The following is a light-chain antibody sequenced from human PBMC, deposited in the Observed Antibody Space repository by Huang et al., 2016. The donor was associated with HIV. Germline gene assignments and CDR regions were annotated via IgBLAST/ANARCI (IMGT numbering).Light chain of an antibody. V-gene: IGKV3-15*01. CDR2: GAS. CDR1: QSVSNN. Sequence: EIVMTQSPATLSVSPGERATLSCRASQSVSNNLPWYQQKPGQAPRLLIHGASTRATGVPARFRGSGSGTEFTLTISSLQSEDVAVYYCQQYHNWPPWTFGQGTKVEIK. J-gene: IGKJ1*01. CDR3: QQYHNWPPWT.